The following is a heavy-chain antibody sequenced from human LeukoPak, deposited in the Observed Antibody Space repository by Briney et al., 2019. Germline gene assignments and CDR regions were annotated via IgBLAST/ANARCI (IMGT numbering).Heavy chain of an antibody. CDR2: IYHSGST. CDR1: GGSISSGGYY. CDR3: ARARREPPIGPLNY. Sequence: SETLSLTCTVSGGSISSGGYYWSWIRQPPGKGLEWIGYIYHSGSTYYNPSLKSRVTISVDRSKNQFSLKLSSVTAADTAVYYCARARREPPIGPLNYWGQGTLVTVSS. D-gene: IGHD1-26*01. V-gene: IGHV4-30-2*01. J-gene: IGHJ4*02.